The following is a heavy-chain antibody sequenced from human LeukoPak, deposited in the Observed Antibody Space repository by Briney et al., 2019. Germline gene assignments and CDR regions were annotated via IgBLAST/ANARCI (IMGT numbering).Heavy chain of an antibody. D-gene: IGHD2-21*01. CDR1: GFTFSSSG. V-gene: IGHV3-33*08. J-gene: IGHJ4*02. CDR2: IWYDGSNK. CDR3: ARDPGGGGYSFDS. Sequence: PGGSLRLSCAASGFTFSSSGMHWVRQAPGKGLEWVALIWYDGSNKYYADSVKGRFTISRDNSKNTLYLQMNSLRAEDTAIYYCARDPGGGGYSFDSWGQGTLVTVSS.